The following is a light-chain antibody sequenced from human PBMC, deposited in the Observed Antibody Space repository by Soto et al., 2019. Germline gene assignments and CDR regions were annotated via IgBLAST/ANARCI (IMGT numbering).Light chain of an antibody. CDR1: QSVSSY. J-gene: IGKJ5*01. CDR2: DAS. V-gene: IGKV3-11*01. CDR3: QQYDTSSVT. Sequence: EIVLTQSPATLSLSPGERATLSCRASQSVSSYLAWYQQKPGQAPRLLIYDASNRATGIPARFSGSGSGTDFTLTISRLEPEDFAVYYCQQYDTSSVTFGQGTRLEI.